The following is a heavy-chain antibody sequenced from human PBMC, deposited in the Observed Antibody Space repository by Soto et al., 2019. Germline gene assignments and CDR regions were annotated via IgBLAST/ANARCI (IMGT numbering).Heavy chain of an antibody. J-gene: IGHJ4*02. CDR2: ISPGDSDT. CDR3: ARHDTYYDILSGYYFDY. D-gene: IGHD3-9*01. Sequence: GESLKISRKGSGYTFSSDRIGLVRQVPGKGVELMGIISPGDSDTKYSQSFEGQVTISADTSISTAYIQWNSLRASDTAMYYFARHDTYYDILSGYYFDYWGLGTLVTVSS. CDR1: GYTFSSDR. V-gene: IGHV5-51*01.